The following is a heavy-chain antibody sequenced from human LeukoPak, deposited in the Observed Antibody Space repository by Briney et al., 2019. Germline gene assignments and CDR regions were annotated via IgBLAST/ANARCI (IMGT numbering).Heavy chain of an antibody. CDR2: ISYDGSNK. CDR3: AKDVGRYDILTGYSS. CDR1: GFTFTTYG. V-gene: IGHV3-30*18. J-gene: IGHJ4*02. Sequence: PGGSLRLSCVASGFTFTTYGMHWVRQAPGKGLEWVAVISYDGSNKYYADSVKGRFTISRDNSKNTLYLQMNSLRAEDTAVYYCAKDVGRYDILTGYSSWGQGTLVTVSS. D-gene: IGHD3-9*01.